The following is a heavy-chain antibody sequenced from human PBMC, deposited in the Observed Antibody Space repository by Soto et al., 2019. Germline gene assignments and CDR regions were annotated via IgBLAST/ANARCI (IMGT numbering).Heavy chain of an antibody. Sequence: GWSLRLSCSASGFTFSSYAMHWVRQAPGKGLEYVSGIRGNGDPPFYADSVKGRFTISRDNSKDTLYLQMSSLSADDTAVYYCVKSRGGNNFDFVDWGQGARVNVSS. J-gene: IGHJ4*02. D-gene: IGHD5-12*01. CDR2: IRGNGDPP. CDR1: GFTFSSYA. V-gene: IGHV3-64D*06. CDR3: VKSRGGNNFDFVD.